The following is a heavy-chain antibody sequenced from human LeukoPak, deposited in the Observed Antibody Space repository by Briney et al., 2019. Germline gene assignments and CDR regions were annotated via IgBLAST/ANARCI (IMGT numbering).Heavy chain of an antibody. J-gene: IGHJ4*02. Sequence: GGSLRLSCAASGFSVSNTYMAWVRRAPGKGLEWVSIVYSGGSTYYADSVKGRFTVSRGISENILSLQMNSLTVEDTAVYYCARRQSRGPTDYWGQGTLVTVSS. CDR1: GFSVSNTY. V-gene: IGHV3-53*01. CDR2: VYSGGST. CDR3: ARRQSRGPTDY. D-gene: IGHD3-10*01.